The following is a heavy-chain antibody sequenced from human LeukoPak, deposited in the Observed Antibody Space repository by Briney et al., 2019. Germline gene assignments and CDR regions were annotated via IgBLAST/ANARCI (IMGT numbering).Heavy chain of an antibody. CDR2: ISPSMTTM. CDR1: GFIFSNYN. D-gene: IGHD2-21*01. J-gene: IGHJ3*02. CDR3: ARGVMDANVFNI. Sequence: GGSLRLSCAATGFIFSNYNINWVRLAPGKGPELLSYISPSMTTMYYADSVRGRFTISRNNAKKSLYLQMNSLKDEDTAVYYCARGVMDANVFNIWGQGTMVTVSS. V-gene: IGHV3-48*02.